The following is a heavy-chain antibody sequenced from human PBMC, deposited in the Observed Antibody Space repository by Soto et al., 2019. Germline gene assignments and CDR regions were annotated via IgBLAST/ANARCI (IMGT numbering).Heavy chain of an antibody. CDR3: ATVFDV. Sequence: GSLILSWAASGFTFRSRVIHWVRQAPGKGLEWVSRIDTDGGGTSYADSVKGRFTISTDNAENTVYLQMNGLRVEDTAVYYCATVFDVWGQGTLVTVSS. CDR2: IDTDGGGT. V-gene: IGHV3-74*01. J-gene: IGHJ4*02. D-gene: IGHD4-17*01. CDR1: GFTFRSRV.